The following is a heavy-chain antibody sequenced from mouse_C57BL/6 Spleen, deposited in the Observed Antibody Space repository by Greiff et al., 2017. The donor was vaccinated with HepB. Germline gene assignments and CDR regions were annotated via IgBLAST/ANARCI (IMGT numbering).Heavy chain of an antibody. CDR1: GYAFSSSW. CDR2: IYPGDGDT. J-gene: IGHJ4*01. V-gene: IGHV1-82*01. D-gene: IGHD2-3*01. CDR3: AILWDY. Sequence: VQLQESGPELVKPGASVKISCKASGYAFSSSWMNWVKQRPGKGLEWIGRIYPGDGDTNYNGKFKGKATLTADKSSSTAYMQLSSLTSEDSAVYFCAILWDYWGQGTSVTVSS.